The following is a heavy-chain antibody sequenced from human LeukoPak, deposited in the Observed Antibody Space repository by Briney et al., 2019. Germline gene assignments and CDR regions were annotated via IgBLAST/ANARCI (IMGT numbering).Heavy chain of an antibody. CDR3: AKDSAHSYYYGSGSYYQF. CDR1: GFTFSSYA. CDR2: ISGSADVT. Sequence: GGSLRLSCAASGFTFSSYAMHWVRQAPGKGLKWVSAISGSADVTYYADSVKGRFTISRDNSKNTLYLQMNSLRAEDTAVYYCAKDSAHSYYYGSGSYYQFWGQGTLVTVSS. J-gene: IGHJ4*02. V-gene: IGHV3-23*01. D-gene: IGHD3-10*01.